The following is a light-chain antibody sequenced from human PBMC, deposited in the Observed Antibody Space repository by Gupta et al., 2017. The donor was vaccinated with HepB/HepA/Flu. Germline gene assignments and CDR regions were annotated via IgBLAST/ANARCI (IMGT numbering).Light chain of an antibody. V-gene: IGKV3-20*01. Sequence: EIVLTQSPGTLSLSPGERATLSCRASQSVSSNYLAWYQQKPGQTPRLLIYGASSRATGIPDRFSGSGSGTDFTLTVSRLEPEDFAVYYCQQYESSRITFGQGTRLEIK. CDR1: QSVSSNY. J-gene: IGKJ5*01. CDR2: GAS. CDR3: QQYESSRIT.